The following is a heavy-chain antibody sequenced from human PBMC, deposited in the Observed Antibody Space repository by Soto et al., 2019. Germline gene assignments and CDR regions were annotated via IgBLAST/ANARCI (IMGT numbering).Heavy chain of an antibody. V-gene: IGHV3-48*02. CDR1: GFTFSSYS. CDR3: ARGPYCSGGSCYRGYYYYGMDV. D-gene: IGHD2-15*01. J-gene: IGHJ6*02. CDR2: ISSSSSTI. Sequence: GGSLRLSCAASGFTFSSYSMNWVRQAPGKGLEWVSYISSSSSTIYYADSVKGRFTISRDNAKNSLYLQMNSLRDEDTAVYYCARGPYCSGGSCYRGYYYYGMDVWGQGTTVTVSS.